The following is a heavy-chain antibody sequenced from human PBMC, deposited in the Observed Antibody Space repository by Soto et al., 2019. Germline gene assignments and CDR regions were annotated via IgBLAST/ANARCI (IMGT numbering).Heavy chain of an antibody. V-gene: IGHV4-30-4*01. J-gene: IGHJ3*02. D-gene: IGHD5-18*01. Sequence: SETLSRSCTVSRGSISSVDYYWGWIRHPPGKGVEWIGYLYYSGSTYYNASLRSRVTISVDTSKNQFCLKLSSVTAADTAVYYCARGQHDAFDSWGQGTMVTVSS. CDR3: ARGQHDAFDS. CDR1: RGSISSVDYY. CDR2: LYYSGST.